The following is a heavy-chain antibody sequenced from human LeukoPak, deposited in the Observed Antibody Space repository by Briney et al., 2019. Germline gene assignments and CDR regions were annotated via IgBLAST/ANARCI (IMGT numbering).Heavy chain of an antibody. CDR1: EFSVSSNY. CDR2: IHSDGTT. D-gene: IGHD6-19*01. CDR3: VREGTPGRQFFGL. V-gene: IGHV3-53*01. J-gene: IGHJ2*01. Sequence: GGSLRLSCAASEFSVSSNYMTWVRQAPGKGLEWVSVIHSDGTTYYADSVRGRFTISTDNFKNSLFLQMNSMGADDTAVYYCVREGTPGRQFFGLWGRGTLVTVSS.